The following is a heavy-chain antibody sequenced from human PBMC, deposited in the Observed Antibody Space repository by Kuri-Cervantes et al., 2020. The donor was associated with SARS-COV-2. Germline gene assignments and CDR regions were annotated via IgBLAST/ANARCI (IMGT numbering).Heavy chain of an antibody. Sequence: LSLTCAASGFTVSSNYMSWVRQAPGKGLEWVSVIYSGGSTYYADSVKGRFTISRDNSKNTLYLQMNSLRAEDTAVYYCARDRTRSSWYVWGGSIYGTDVWGQGTTVTVSS. V-gene: IGHV3-53*01. J-gene: IGHJ6*02. D-gene: IGHD6-13*01. CDR3: ARDRTRSSWYVWGGSIYGTDV. CDR1: GFTVSSNY. CDR2: IYSGGST.